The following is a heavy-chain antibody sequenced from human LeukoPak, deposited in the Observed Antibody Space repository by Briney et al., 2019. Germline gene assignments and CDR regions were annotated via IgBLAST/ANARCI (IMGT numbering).Heavy chain of an antibody. CDR2: ISGDGSGT. CDR3: VIYYYDSSGYYYFDY. J-gene: IGHJ4*02. V-gene: IGHV3-74*01. D-gene: IGHD3-22*01. Sequence: PGGSLRLSCAASGFTLRNYWMHWVRQVPGRGLVWVSRISGDGSGTNYADSVKGRFTISRDNAKNSLYLQMNSLRAEDTAVYYCVIYYYDSSGYYYFDYWGQGTLVTVSS. CDR1: GFTLRNYW.